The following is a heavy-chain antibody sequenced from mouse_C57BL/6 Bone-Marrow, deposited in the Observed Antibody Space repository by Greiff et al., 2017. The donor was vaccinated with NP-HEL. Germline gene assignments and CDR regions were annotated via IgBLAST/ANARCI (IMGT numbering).Heavy chain of an antibody. CDR3: ARRYYYGSSYPYWYFDV. Sequence: VQLQQPGAELVMPGASVKLSCKASGYTFTSYWMHWVKQRPGQGLEWIGEIDPSDSYTNYNQKFKGKSTLTVDKSSSTAYMQLSSLTSEDSAVYYCARRYYYGSSYPYWYFDVWGTGTTVTVSS. J-gene: IGHJ1*03. CDR1: GYTFTSYW. V-gene: IGHV1-69*01. CDR2: IDPSDSYT. D-gene: IGHD1-1*01.